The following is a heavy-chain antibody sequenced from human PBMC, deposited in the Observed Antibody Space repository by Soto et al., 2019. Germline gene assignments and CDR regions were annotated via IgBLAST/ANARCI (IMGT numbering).Heavy chain of an antibody. D-gene: IGHD3-3*01. J-gene: IGHJ4*02. V-gene: IGHV3-23*01. CDR3: ARENYDFWSGYYLDY. Sequence: PGGSLRLSCAASGFTFSSYAMSWVRQAPGKGLEWVSAISGSGGSTYYADSVKGRFTISRDNSKNTLYLQMNSLRAEDTAVYYCARENYDFWSGYYLDYWSQGTLVTVSS. CDR1: GFTFSSYA. CDR2: ISGSGGST.